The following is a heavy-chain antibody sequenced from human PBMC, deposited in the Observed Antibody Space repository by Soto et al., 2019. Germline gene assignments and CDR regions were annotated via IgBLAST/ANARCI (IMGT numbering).Heavy chain of an antibody. D-gene: IGHD1-26*01. CDR3: ARVVGARPYYFDY. CDR2: ISYDGSNK. V-gene: IGHV3-30-3*01. CDR1: GFTFSSYA. Sequence: GGSLRLSCAASGFTFSSYAMHWVRQAPDKGLEWVAVISYDGSNKYYADSVKGRFTISRDNSKNTLYLQMNSLRAEDTAVYYCARVVGARPYYFDYWGQGTLVTVSS. J-gene: IGHJ4*02.